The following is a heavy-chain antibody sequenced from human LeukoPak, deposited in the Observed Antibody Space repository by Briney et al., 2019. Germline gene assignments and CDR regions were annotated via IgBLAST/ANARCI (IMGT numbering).Heavy chain of an antibody. V-gene: IGHV4-61*02. CDR3: ARDHYDYVWGSYRYSDY. Sequence: SQTLSLTCTVSGGSISSGSYYWSWIRQPAGKGLAWIGRISTSGSTNYNPSLKSRVTISVDTSKNQFSLKLSSVTAADTAVYYCARDHYDYVWGSYRYSDYWGQGTLVTVSS. J-gene: IGHJ4*02. D-gene: IGHD3-16*02. CDR1: GGSISSGSYY. CDR2: ISTSGST.